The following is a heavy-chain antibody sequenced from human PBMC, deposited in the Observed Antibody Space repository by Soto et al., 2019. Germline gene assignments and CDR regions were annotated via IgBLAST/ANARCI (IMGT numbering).Heavy chain of an antibody. CDR2: ISYDGSNK. Sequence: QVQLVESGGGVVQPGRSLRLSCAASGFTFSGYAMHWVRQAPGKGLEWVAVISYDGSNKYYADSVKGRFTISRDNSKNTLYLQMNGLRPEDAAVYYCARDQYDILTGPNYWGHGTLVTVSS. V-gene: IGHV3-30-3*01. CDR3: ARDQYDILTGPNY. J-gene: IGHJ4*01. D-gene: IGHD3-9*01. CDR1: GFTFSGYA.